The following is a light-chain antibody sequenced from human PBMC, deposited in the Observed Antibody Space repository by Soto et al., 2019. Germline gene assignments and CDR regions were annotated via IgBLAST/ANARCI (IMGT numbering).Light chain of an antibody. CDR3: CSYAGSPMYV. V-gene: IGLV2-11*01. J-gene: IGLJ1*01. CDR2: DVS. CDR1: SSDVGTYNY. Sequence: QSALTQPRSVSGSLGQSVTISCTGTSSDVGTYNYVSWYQQHPGKAPNVMIYDVSERPSGVPDRLSGSKSGNTASLTISGIQAEDEADYCCCSYAGSPMYVFGTGTKVTVL.